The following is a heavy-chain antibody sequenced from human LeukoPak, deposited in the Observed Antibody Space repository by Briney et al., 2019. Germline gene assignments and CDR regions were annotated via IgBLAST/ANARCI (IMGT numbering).Heavy chain of an antibody. CDR2: ISDNGGGT. CDR1: GFIFRNYA. Sequence: PGGSLRLSCVASGFIFRNYAMSWVRQAPGVGLEWVSGISDNGGGTYYADSLKGRFTISRDNSKNMLYLQMNSLRAEDTAVYYCAKESGALGAPLYDYWGRGILVTASS. V-gene: IGHV3-23*01. D-gene: IGHD4/OR15-4a*01. CDR3: AKESGALGAPLYDY. J-gene: IGHJ4*02.